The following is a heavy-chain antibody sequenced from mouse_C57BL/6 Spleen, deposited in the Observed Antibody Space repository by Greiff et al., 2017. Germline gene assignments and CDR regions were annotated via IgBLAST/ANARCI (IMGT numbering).Heavy chain of an antibody. CDR3: GREGGDYDDGYWYFDV. V-gene: IGHV1-62-3*01. J-gene: IGHJ1*03. CDR1: GYTFTSYW. D-gene: IGHD2-4*01. CDR2: IDPNSGGT. Sequence: VQLQQPGAELVKPGASVKLSSKASGYTFTSYWMHWVKQRPGRGLEWIGRIDPNSGGTKYNEKFKSKATLTVDKTSSTAYMQLSGLTSEDSAVYYWGREGGDYDDGYWYFDVWGTGTTVTVSS.